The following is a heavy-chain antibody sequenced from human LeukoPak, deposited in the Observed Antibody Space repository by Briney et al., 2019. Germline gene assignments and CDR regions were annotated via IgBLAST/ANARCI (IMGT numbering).Heavy chain of an antibody. D-gene: IGHD1-26*01. CDR1: GGSFSGYY. CDR2: INHSGST. Sequence: SETLSLTCAVYGGSFSGYYWSWIRQPPGKGLEWIGEINHSGSTNYNPSLKSRVTISVDTSKSQFSLKLSSVTAADTAVYYCATAGYRYSGSYSFDYWGQGTLVTVSS. V-gene: IGHV4-34*01. J-gene: IGHJ4*02. CDR3: ATAGYRYSGSYSFDY.